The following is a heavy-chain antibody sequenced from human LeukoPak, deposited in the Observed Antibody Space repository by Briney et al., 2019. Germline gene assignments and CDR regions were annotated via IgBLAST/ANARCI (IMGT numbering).Heavy chain of an antibody. Sequence: GGSLRLSCAASGFTFSNYWMNWVRQAPGKGLEWVANIKTDGSETFYVDSVKGRFTISRDNAKNSVYLQMNSLRAEDTAIYYCARTGKFDSWGQGTLVTVSS. CDR2: IKTDGSET. CDR1: GFTFSNYW. V-gene: IGHV3-7*05. CDR3: ARTGKFDS. J-gene: IGHJ5*01.